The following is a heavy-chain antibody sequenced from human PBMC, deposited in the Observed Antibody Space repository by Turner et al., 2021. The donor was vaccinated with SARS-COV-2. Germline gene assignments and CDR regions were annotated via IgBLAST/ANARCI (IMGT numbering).Heavy chain of an antibody. CDR1: GTSLKTRGYF. J-gene: IGHJ4*02. CDR3: ARLVRRAEYYFDY. D-gene: IGHD3-10*01. V-gene: IGHV4-39*01. CDR2: LSYSGST. Sequence: QVHLQESGPGLVQPSETLALTCSVSGTSLKTRGYFWAWIRQPPGKALEWIGSLSYSGSTYYNPSLKSRVTISVDTSKNQFSLKLSSVTAADTAVYYCARLVRRAEYYFDYWGQGTLVTVSS.